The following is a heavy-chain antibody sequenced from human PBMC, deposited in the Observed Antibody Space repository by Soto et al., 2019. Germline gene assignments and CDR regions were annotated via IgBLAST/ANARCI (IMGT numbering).Heavy chain of an antibody. V-gene: IGHV4-30-2*01. CDR2: IYHSGST. J-gene: IGHJ3*02. D-gene: IGHD3-22*01. CDR3: AGETYYYDSSDPGAFDI. Sequence: QLQLQESGSGLVKPSQTLSLTCAVSGGSISSGGYSWSWIRQPPGKGLEWIGYIYHSGSTYYNPSLKIRVTISVDRSKNQFPLKLSSVTAADTAVYYCAGETYYYDSSDPGAFDIWGQGTMVTVSS. CDR1: GGSISSGGYS.